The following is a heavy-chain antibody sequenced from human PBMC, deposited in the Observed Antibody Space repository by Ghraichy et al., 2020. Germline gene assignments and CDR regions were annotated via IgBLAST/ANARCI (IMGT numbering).Heavy chain of an antibody. Sequence: GGSLRLSCAASGLTFSSYAMSWVLQAPGKGLEWVSAISGSGGSTYYADSVKGRFTISRDNSKNTLYLQMNSLRAEDTAVYYCAKMDGVARRLDYWGQGTLVTVSS. CDR3: AKMDGVARRLDY. J-gene: IGHJ4*02. V-gene: IGHV3-23*01. CDR2: ISGSGGST. CDR1: GLTFSSYA. D-gene: IGHD4-17*01.